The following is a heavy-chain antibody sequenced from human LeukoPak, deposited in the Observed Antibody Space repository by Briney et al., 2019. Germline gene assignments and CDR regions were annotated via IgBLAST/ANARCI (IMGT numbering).Heavy chain of an antibody. CDR3: ARGGEYSSSWYPFRDF. D-gene: IGHD6-13*01. Sequence: ASVKVSCKASGYTFTGYYMHWVRQAPGQGLEWMGWINPNSGGTNYAQKFQGRVTMTRDTSISTAYMELGRLRSEDTAVYYCARGGEYSSSWYPFRDFWGQGTLVTVSS. CDR1: GYTFTGYY. V-gene: IGHV1-2*02. J-gene: IGHJ4*02. CDR2: INPNSGGT.